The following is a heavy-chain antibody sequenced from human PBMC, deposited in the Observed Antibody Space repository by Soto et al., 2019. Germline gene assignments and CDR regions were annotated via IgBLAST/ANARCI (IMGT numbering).Heavy chain of an antibody. D-gene: IGHD2-21*02. CDR3: TRDVRQYVTDAFDI. J-gene: IGHJ3*02. Sequence: PGGSLRLSCTASGFTFGDYAMSWVRQAPGKGLEWVGFIRSKAYGGTTEYAASVKGRFTISRDDSKSIAYLQMNSLKTEDTAVYYCTRDVRQYVTDAFDIWGQGTMVNVSS. CDR1: GFTFGDYA. V-gene: IGHV3-49*04. CDR2: IRSKAYGGTT.